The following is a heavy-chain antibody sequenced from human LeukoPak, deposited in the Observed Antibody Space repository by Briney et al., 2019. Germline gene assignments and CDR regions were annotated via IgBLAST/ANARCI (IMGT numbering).Heavy chain of an antibody. Sequence: GGSLRLSCAASGFTFSNYAMHWVRQAPGKGLEWVAVISYDGSNKYYADSVKGRFTISRDNSKNTLYLQMNSLRAEDTAVYYCARDMVVAATRAFDYWGQGTLVTVSS. CDR2: ISYDGSNK. CDR3: ARDMVVAATRAFDY. J-gene: IGHJ4*02. CDR1: GFTFSNYA. V-gene: IGHV3-30*04. D-gene: IGHD2-15*01.